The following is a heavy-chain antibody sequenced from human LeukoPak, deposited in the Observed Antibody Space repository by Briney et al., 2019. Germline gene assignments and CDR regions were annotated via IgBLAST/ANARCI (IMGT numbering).Heavy chain of an antibody. J-gene: IGHJ4*02. D-gene: IGHD1-14*01. V-gene: IGHV1-69*13. Sequence: SVKVSCKASGGTFSSYAISWVRQAPGQGLEWMGGIIPIFGTANYAQKFQGRVTITADESTSTAYMELSRLRSDDTAVYYCARDLVGGTWASGYWGQGTLVTVSS. CDR3: ARDLVGGTWASGY. CDR2: IIPIFGTA. CDR1: GGTFSSYA.